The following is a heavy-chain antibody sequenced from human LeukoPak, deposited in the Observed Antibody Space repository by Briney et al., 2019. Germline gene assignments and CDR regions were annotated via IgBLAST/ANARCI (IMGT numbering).Heavy chain of an antibody. J-gene: IGHJ3*02. Sequence: PSETLSLTCTVSGGSISSYYWSWIRQPAGKGLEWIGRIYTSGSTNYNPSLKSRVTMSVDTSKNQFSLKLSSVTAADTAVYYCARDPAHSPDREGAFDIWGQGTMVTVSS. CDR3: ARDPAHSPDREGAFDI. V-gene: IGHV4-4*07. CDR1: GGSISSYY. CDR2: IYTSGST.